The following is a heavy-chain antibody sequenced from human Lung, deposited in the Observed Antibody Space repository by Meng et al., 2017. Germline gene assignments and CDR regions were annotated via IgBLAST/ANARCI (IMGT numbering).Heavy chain of an antibody. CDR3: VRRTYSSGWYFDY. CDR1: GGSFSGYY. J-gene: IGHJ4*02. Sequence: QVQLQQWGGGLVKPSETLSLTCAVYGGSFSGYYWSWIRQPPGKGLEWIGEIIDSGSTNYNPSLKSRVTISVDTSKNQFSLRVTSVTAADRAVYYCVRRTYSSGWYFDYWGQGTLVTVSS. D-gene: IGHD6-19*01. CDR2: IIDSGST. V-gene: IGHV4-34*02.